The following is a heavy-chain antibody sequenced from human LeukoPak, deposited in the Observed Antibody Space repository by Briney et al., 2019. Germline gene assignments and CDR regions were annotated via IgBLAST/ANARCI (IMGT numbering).Heavy chain of an antibody. CDR1: GSTFSIYS. J-gene: IGHJ4*02. D-gene: IGHD4-17*01. V-gene: IGHV3-48*02. Sequence: GGSLRLSCAASGSTFSIYSMNWVRQAPGMGLEWVSYIGGTHSNIYYADSVKGRFTISRDDAKNSLYLQMNSLRDEDTAVYYCARDRDYAFDSWGQGTLVTVSS. CDR3: ARDRDYAFDS. CDR2: IGGTHSNI.